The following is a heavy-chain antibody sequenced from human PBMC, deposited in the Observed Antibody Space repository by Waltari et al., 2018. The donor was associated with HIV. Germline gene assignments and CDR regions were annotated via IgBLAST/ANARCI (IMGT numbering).Heavy chain of an antibody. V-gene: IGHV4-34*02. CDR3: ARESRRRIRQGGINWFDP. Sequence: QVRLQQWGAGQLKASETLSLTCAVYGGAPTDSYWGWIRQCPGRGLEWIAEINHSGRSDFNPSLKSRVTIAVDPAKNQFSLTLRSLTAADTGVYYCARESRRRIRQGGINWFDPWGQGTPVTVLS. D-gene: IGHD3-10*01. J-gene: IGHJ5*02. CDR2: INHSGRS. CDR1: GGAPTDSY.